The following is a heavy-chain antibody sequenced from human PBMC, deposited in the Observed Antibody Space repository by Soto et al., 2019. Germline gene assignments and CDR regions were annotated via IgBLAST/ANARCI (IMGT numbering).Heavy chain of an antibody. J-gene: IGHJ6*02. CDR2: ISYGGSNT. CDR3: AKGAGDRLSLGMDV. CDR1: GFSISDYG. D-gene: IGHD1-26*01. V-gene: IGHV3-30*18. Sequence: GGSLRLSCAASGFSISDYGMEWVRQAPGKGLEWVALISYGGSNTYYADSVKGRFTISRDNSKDTLFLQMTGLRREDTAVYYCAKGAGDRLSLGMDVWGQGTTVTVSS.